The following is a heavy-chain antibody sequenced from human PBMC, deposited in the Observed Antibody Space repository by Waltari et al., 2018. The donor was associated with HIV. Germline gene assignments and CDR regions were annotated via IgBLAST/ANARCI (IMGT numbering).Heavy chain of an antibody. CDR1: GFTFGDYA. V-gene: IGHV3-49*03. D-gene: IGHD3-9*01. Sequence: EVQLVESGGGLVQPGRSLRLSCTASGFTFGDYAMSWFRQAPGKGLEWVSFIRSKPYGGTTEDAASVKGRFTISRDDSKSIAYLQMNSLKTEDTAVYYCLPDYDILTGYLAFDYWGQGTLVTVSS. J-gene: IGHJ4*02. CDR3: LPDYDILTGYLAFDY. CDR2: IRSKPYGGTT.